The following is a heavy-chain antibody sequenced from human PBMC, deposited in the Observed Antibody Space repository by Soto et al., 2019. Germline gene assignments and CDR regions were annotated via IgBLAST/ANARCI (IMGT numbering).Heavy chain of an antibody. D-gene: IGHD3-22*01. CDR3: ARTRSSGYLVYYYYGMDV. V-gene: IGHV1-69*01. Sequence: VTVSRRSAVYAISSYAITCVREAPGHRLEWMGWIIPIVGTANYAQKFQGRVTITADESTSRAYMELSSLIAEDTAVYYCARTRSSGYLVYYYYGMDVWGHGTMVTVSS. J-gene: IGHJ6*02. CDR1: VYAISSYA. CDR2: IIPIVGTA.